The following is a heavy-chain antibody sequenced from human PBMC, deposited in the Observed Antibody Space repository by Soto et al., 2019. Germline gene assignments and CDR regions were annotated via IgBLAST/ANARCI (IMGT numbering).Heavy chain of an antibody. D-gene: IGHD2-2*01. CDR2: INAGNGNT. J-gene: IGHJ5*02. CDR3: ARAFVNCIRPNCYRIQPDWFDP. CDR1: GYTFTSYA. V-gene: IGHV1-3*01. Sequence: GASVKVSCKASGYTFTSYAIHWVRQAPGQRLEWMGWINAGNGNTKSSERFQGRVTISRVTSASTAYLELSSLRSENTAVYYCARAFVNCIRPNCYRIQPDWFDPWGQGTLVTVSS.